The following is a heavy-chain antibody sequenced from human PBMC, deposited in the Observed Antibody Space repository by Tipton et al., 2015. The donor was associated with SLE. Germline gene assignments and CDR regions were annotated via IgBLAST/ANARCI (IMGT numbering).Heavy chain of an antibody. V-gene: IGHV1-18*01. CDR2: ISAYNGNT. CDR1: GFTFTTYG. D-gene: IGHD3-10*01. CDR3: AREVYSGSYYYYYGMDV. J-gene: IGHJ6*02. Sequence: QLVQSGPEVKKPGASVKVSCKASGFTFTTYGISWVRQAPGQGLEWMGWISAYNGNTDYAQKLQGRVTMTTYTSTSTAYMELRSLRSDDTAVYYCAREVYSGSYYYYYGMDVWGQGTTVTISS.